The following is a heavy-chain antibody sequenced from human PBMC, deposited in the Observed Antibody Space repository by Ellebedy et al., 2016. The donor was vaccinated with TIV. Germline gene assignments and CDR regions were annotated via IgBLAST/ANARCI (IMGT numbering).Heavy chain of an antibody. D-gene: IGHD1-26*01. J-gene: IGHJ4*02. V-gene: IGHV4-59*08. CDR3: ARRYSGSSYHYFDY. Sequence: MPSETLSLTCTVSGGSISSNYWDRIRQPPGKGLEWIGYIYNSVITNYNPSLKSRVTMSVDTSKRQLSLKLRSVTGADTAVYYCARRYSGSSYHYFDYWGQGTLVIVSS. CDR1: GGSISSNY. CDR2: IYNSVIT.